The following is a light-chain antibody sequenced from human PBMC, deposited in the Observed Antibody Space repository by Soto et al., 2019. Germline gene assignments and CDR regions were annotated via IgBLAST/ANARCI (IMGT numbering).Light chain of an antibody. CDR3: QQYYSTPYT. CDR2: WAS. J-gene: IGKJ2*01. CDR1: QSVLYSSNNKNY. Sequence: DIVMTQSPDSLAVSLGERATINCKSSQSVLYSSNNKNYLAWYQQKPGQPPKLLIYWASTRESGVPDRFSGSGSGTAFTLTISRLQAEDVAVYYCQQYYSTPYTFGQGNKLEIK. V-gene: IGKV4-1*01.